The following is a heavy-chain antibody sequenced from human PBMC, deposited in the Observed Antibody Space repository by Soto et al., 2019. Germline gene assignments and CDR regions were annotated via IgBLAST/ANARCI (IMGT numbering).Heavy chain of an antibody. Sequence: ASVKVSCKASGYTFTSYAMHWVRQAPGQGLEWMGIINPSGGSTSYAQKFQGRVTMTRDTSTSTVYMELSSLRSEDTAVYYCARYPNSYYDFWSGFPKEYGMDVWGQGTTVTVSS. CDR1: GYTFTSYA. CDR3: ARYPNSYYDFWSGFPKEYGMDV. CDR2: INPSGGST. V-gene: IGHV1-46*01. D-gene: IGHD3-3*01. J-gene: IGHJ6*02.